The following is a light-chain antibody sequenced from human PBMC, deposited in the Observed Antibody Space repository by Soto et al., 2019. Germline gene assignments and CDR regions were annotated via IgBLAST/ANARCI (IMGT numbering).Light chain of an antibody. V-gene: IGLV2-8*01. Sequence: QSALTQPPSASGSPGQSVTISCTGTSSDVGGYNYVSWYQQQPGEAPKLMIYEVNKRPSGVPDRFSGSKSGNTASLTVSGLQADDESDYYCCSYAGNSNWVFGGGTKPTVL. CDR3: CSYAGNSNWV. J-gene: IGLJ3*02. CDR1: SSDVGGYNY. CDR2: EVN.